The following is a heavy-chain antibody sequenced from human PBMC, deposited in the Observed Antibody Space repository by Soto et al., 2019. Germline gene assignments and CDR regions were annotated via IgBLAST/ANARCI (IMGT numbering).Heavy chain of an antibody. CDR2: ISAYNGNT. CDR1: GYTFTSYG. D-gene: IGHD2-15*01. CDR3: ARERRDCSGGSCYFWFDP. V-gene: IGHV1-18*01. J-gene: IGHJ5*02. Sequence: QVQLVQSGAEVKKPGASVKVSCKASGYTFTSYGISWVRQAPGQGLEWMGWISAYNGNTNYAQKLQGRVTMTTDTATSTAYMELRSLRSDDTAVYYCARERRDCSGGSCYFWFDPWGQGTLVTVSS.